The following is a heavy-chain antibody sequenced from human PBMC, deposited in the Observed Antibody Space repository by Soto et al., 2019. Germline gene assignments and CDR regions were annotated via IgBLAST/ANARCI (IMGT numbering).Heavy chain of an antibody. Sequence: PSESLSLTCTVSSGTISSSGGYHWSWIRQHPGKGLEWIGYIYYSGSTYYNPSLKSRVTISVDTSNNQFSLKLSSVTAADTAVYYCARAGHSSSTEGANWFDPWGQGALVTVSS. CDR2: IYYSGST. V-gene: IGHV4-31*03. D-gene: IGHD6-6*01. CDR1: SGTISSSGGYH. CDR3: ARAGHSSSTEGANWFDP. J-gene: IGHJ5*02.